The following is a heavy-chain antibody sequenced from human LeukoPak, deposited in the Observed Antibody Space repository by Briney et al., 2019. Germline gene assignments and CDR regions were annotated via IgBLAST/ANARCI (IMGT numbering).Heavy chain of an antibody. V-gene: IGHV3-30*18. CDR1: GFTFSSYG. J-gene: IGHJ4*02. CDR2: ISYDESNK. CDR3: AKHHDY. Sequence: PGRSLRLSCAASGFTFSSYGMHWVRQAPGKGLEWVAVISYDESNKYYADSVKGRFTISRDNSKNTLYLQMNSLRAEDTAVYYCAKHHDYWGQGTLVTVSS.